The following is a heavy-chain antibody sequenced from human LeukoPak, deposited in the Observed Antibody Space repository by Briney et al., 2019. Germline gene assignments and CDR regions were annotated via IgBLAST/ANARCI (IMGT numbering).Heavy chain of an antibody. CDR3: ASGAWATRLHS. D-gene: IGHD5-24*01. V-gene: IGHV4-34*12. Sequence: SDTLSLTCAVYGESLNYYYWSWIRQSPEKGLEWIGEVFDGKTTNYNPSLTSRVTISAVTSSNQFSLNLKFVTAADTAVYYCASGAWATRLHSWAQGTLVIVSS. CDR1: GESLNYYY. CDR2: VFDGKTT. J-gene: IGHJ4*02.